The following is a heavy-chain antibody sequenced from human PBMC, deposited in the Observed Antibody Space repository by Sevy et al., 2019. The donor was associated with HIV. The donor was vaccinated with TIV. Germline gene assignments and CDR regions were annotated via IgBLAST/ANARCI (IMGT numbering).Heavy chain of an antibody. D-gene: IGHD2-2*01. CDR3: VRDVGYCSRTTCSYNYFDP. Sequence: ASVKVSCKASGYTFTGHYMHWVRQAPGQGLEWMGWINCNSGGTNYAQKFQGRVTMTRDTSITTIYMELSRLTSDDTGVHYCVRDVGYCSRTTCSYNYFDPWGQGTLVTVSS. CDR2: INCNSGGT. V-gene: IGHV1-2*02. J-gene: IGHJ5*02. CDR1: GYTFTGHY.